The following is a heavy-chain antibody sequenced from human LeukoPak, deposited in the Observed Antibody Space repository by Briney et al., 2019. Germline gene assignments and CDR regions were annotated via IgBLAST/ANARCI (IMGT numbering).Heavy chain of an antibody. CDR1: GVSISSSSYY. CDR3: ARRIAARPDA. CDR2: INHSGST. Sequence: PSETLSLTCTVSGVSISSSSYYWGWIRQPPGKGLEWIGEINHSGSTNYNPSLKSRVTISVDTSKNQFSLKLSSVTAADTAVYYCARRIAARPDAWGKGTTVTVSS. J-gene: IGHJ6*04. D-gene: IGHD6-6*01. V-gene: IGHV4-39*07.